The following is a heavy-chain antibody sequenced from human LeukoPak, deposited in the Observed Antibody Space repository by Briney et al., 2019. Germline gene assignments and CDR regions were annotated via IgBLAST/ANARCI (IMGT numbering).Heavy chain of an antibody. CDR2: ISDSSSTT. CDR1: GFTFSSYG. Sequence: GGSLRLSCAASGFTFSSYGMHWVRQAPGKGLEWVSYISDSSSTTYYADSLKGRFTISRDNAKNSLYLQMNSLRAEDTAVYYCARDRGDFWSGYYTNYSDYWGQGTLVTVSS. CDR3: ARDRGDFWSGYYTNYSDY. D-gene: IGHD3-3*01. V-gene: IGHV3-48*01. J-gene: IGHJ4*02.